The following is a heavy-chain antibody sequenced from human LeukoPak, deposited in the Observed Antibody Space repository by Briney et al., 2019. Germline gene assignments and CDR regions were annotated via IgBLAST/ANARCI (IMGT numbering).Heavy chain of an antibody. J-gene: IGHJ5*02. CDR1: GYTFTSYY. V-gene: IGHV1-18*04. Sequence: GASVKVSCKASGYTFTSYYMHWVRQAPGQGLEWMGWISAYNGKTNYAQNLQGRVTMTTDTYTSTAYMELRSLRSDDTAVYYCVRDCWGACYCSQCEDWENWFDPWGQGTRVTVSS. CDR3: VRDCWGACYCSQCEDWENWFDP. CDR2: ISAYNGKT. D-gene: IGHD2-8*01.